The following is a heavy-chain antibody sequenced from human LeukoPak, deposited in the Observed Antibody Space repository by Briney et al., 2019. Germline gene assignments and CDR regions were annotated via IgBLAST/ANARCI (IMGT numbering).Heavy chain of an antibody. CDR2: INPNSGGT. D-gene: IGHD6-6*01. V-gene: IGHV1-2*06. Sequence: ASVKVSCKASGYTFTGYYMHWVRQAPGQGLEWMGRINPNSGGTNYAQKFQGRVTMTRDTSISTAYMELSRLRSDDTAAYYCARAKCSSRLFDYWGQGTLVTVSS. CDR1: GYTFTGYY. J-gene: IGHJ4*02. CDR3: ARAKCSSRLFDY.